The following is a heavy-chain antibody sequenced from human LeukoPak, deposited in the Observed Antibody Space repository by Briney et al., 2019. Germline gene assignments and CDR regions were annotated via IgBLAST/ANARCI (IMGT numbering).Heavy chain of an antibody. CDR1: GFTFSSYA. J-gene: IGHJ4*02. Sequence: PGGSLRLSCAASGFTFSSYAMSWVRQAPGKGLEWVSAISGSGGSAYYGDSVKGRFTISTDNSKNSLYLQMNSLRDEDTAVYYCARNGRYGDYAGYWGQGTLVTVSS. CDR3: ARNGRYGDYAGY. D-gene: IGHD4-17*01. V-gene: IGHV3-23*01. CDR2: ISGSGGSA.